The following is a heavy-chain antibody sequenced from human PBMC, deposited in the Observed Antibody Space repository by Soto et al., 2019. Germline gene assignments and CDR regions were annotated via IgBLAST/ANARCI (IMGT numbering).Heavy chain of an antibody. D-gene: IGHD6-19*01. CDR1: GFTFSNYA. CDR2: AKEDGSKT. Sequence: GGSLRLSCAASGFTFSNYAMNWVRQAPGKGLEWVANAKEDGSKTNYADSVKGRFTISRDIPKNMVFLEMPSVVVEDTAVYYWAKGGRQWLVTSDFNYW. V-gene: IGHV3-30*02. CDR3: AKGGRQWLVTSDFNY. J-gene: IGHJ4*01.